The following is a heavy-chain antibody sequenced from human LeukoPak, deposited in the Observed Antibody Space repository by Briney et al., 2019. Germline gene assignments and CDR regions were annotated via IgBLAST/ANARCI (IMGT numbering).Heavy chain of an antibody. CDR2: IYSGGST. J-gene: IGHJ6*03. D-gene: IGHD6-6*01. CDR1: EFSVGSNY. V-gene: IGHV3-66*01. CDR3: ARGKSSSSYYYYYMDV. Sequence: GGSLRLSCAASEFSVGSNYMTWVRQAPGKGLEWVSLIYSGGSTYYADSVKGRFTISRDNSKNTLYLQMNSLRAEDTAVYYCARGKSSSSYYYYYMDVWGKGTTVTVSS.